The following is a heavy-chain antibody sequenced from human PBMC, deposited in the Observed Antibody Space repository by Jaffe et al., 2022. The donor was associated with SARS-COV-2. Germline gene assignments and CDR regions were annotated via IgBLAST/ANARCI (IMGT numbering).Heavy chain of an antibody. CDR2: IFHGGTT. Sequence: QVHLQVSGPGLVKPAGTLALTCSISFDSIRSNNWWSWVRQAPGKGLEWIGQIFHGGTTNYNPSLKSRVTISVDTANNKFSLRVTSVTAADTAVYFCAREVEITQLWFGGGYLDSWSRGTLVTVS. CDR3: AREVEITQLWFGGGYLDS. D-gene: IGHD3-16*01. CDR1: FDSIRSNNW. V-gene: IGHV4-4*01. J-gene: IGHJ4*03.